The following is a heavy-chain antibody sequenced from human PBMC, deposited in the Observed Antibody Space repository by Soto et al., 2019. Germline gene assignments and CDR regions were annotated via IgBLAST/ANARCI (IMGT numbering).Heavy chain of an antibody. Sequence: QVQLVESGGGVVQPGRSLRLSCAASGFTFSSYGMHWVRQAPGKGLEWVAVISYDGSNKYYADSVKGRFTISRDNSKNTLYLQMNSLRAEDTAVYYCAKDAGVVVVAALGVDYWGQGTLVTVSS. V-gene: IGHV3-30*18. CDR1: GFTFSSYG. J-gene: IGHJ4*02. D-gene: IGHD2-15*01. CDR2: ISYDGSNK. CDR3: AKDAGVVVVAALGVDY.